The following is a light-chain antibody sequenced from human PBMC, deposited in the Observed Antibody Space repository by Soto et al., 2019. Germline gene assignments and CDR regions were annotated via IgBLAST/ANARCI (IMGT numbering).Light chain of an antibody. V-gene: IGKV3-15*01. CDR2: GAS. CDR3: QQYNNWPWLT. J-gene: IGKJ4*01. CDR1: QSVISY. Sequence: EVVMTQSPVTLSVSPGEGATLSCRASQSVISYLAWYQQKPGQAPRLLIYGASTRATDVPARFSGSGSGTDSPLTISSPQPPDFGVYYCQQYNNWPWLTFGGGTKVEI.